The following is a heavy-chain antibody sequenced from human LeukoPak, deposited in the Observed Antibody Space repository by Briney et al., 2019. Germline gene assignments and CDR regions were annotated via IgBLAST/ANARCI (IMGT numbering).Heavy chain of an antibody. V-gene: IGHV3-48*03. D-gene: IGHD2-15*01. CDR1: GFTFSSYE. CDR2: ISSSGSTI. CDR3: ARDRHCSGGSCYGY. Sequence: GGSLRLSCAASGFTFSSYEMNWVRQAPGKGLEWVSYISSSGSTIYYADSVKGRFTIFRDNAKNSLYLQMNSLRAEDTAVYYCARDRHCSGGSCYGYWGQGTLVTVSS. J-gene: IGHJ4*02.